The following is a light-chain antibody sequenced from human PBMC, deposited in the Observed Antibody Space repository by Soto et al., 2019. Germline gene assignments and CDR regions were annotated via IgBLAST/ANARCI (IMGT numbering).Light chain of an antibody. Sequence: EIVLTQSPGTLSLSPGERATLSCRASQSVSSSYLAWYQQKPGQAPRLLIYGASSRATGIPDRFSGSGSGTFFTITSSRLEDEDFALYYCQQYGSSRTFGQGTKVEIK. CDR3: QQYGSSRT. J-gene: IGKJ1*01. CDR2: GAS. CDR1: QSVSSSY. V-gene: IGKV3-20*01.